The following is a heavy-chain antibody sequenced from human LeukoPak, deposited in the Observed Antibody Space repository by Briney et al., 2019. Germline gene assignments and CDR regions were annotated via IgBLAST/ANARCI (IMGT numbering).Heavy chain of an antibody. CDR3: AREAPGTGYFDY. Sequence: ASVTVSCKASGYTFITYYIHWVRQAPGQGLEWMGIINPNGGDSTFCPQKFQGRVSMTRDTSTSTVYMELSSLRSDDTAVYYCAREAPGTGYFDYWGQGTLVTISS. J-gene: IGHJ4*02. V-gene: IGHV1-46*01. CDR1: GYTFITYY. D-gene: IGHD3/OR15-3a*01. CDR2: INPNGGDST.